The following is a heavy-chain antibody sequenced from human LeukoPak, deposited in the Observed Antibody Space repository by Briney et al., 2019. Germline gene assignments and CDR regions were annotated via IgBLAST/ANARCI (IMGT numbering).Heavy chain of an antibody. Sequence: PSETLSLTCTVSGYSISSGYYWGWIRQPPGKGLEWIGSIYHSGSTYYNPSLKSRVTISVDTTKNQFSLKLSSVTAADTAVYYCARASGQWLVDYWGQGTLVTVSS. CDR3: ARASGQWLVDY. D-gene: IGHD6-19*01. V-gene: IGHV4-38-2*02. CDR2: IYHSGST. CDR1: GYSISSGYY. J-gene: IGHJ4*02.